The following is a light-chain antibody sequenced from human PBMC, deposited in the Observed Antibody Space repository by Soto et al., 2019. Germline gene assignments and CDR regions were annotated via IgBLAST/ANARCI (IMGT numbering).Light chain of an antibody. V-gene: IGLV1-47*01. CDR1: SSNIGSYF. CDR2: RNN. J-gene: IGLJ1*01. CDR3: ASWDDGRNL. Sequence: QSVLTQPPSVSGAPGQMVTISCSGSSSNIGSYFVFWYQHLPGTAPKLLIYRNNERPSGVPDRFSGSKSGTSASLAINGLRSEDEADYYCASWDDGRNLFGTGTKVTVL.